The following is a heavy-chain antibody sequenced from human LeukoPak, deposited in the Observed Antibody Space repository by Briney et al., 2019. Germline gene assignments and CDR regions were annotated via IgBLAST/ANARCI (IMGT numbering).Heavy chain of an antibody. CDR2: INHSGST. V-gene: IGHV4-34*01. CDR3: ARGFKLAAAGKDGRRYITAVSGFDP. CDR1: DGSFSGYY. D-gene: IGHD6-13*01. J-gene: IGHJ5*02. Sequence: SETLSLTCAVYDGSFSGYYWSWIRQPPGKGLEWIGEINHSGSTNYNPSLKSRITISVDTSKNQFSLKLSSVTAADTAVYYCARGFKLAAAGKDGRRYITAVSGFDPWGQGTLVTVSS.